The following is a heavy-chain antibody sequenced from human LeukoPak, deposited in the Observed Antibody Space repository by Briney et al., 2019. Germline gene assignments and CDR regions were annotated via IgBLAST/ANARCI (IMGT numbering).Heavy chain of an antibody. D-gene: IGHD3-3*01. CDR1: GFTFSSYW. CDR2: IKQDGSEK. CDR3: ARVRFLEWLPQDDAFDI. Sequence: GGSLRLSCAASGFTFSSYWVSWVRQAPGKGLEWVANIKQDGSEKYYVDSVKGRFTISRDNAKNSLYLQMNSLRAEDTAVYYCARVRFLEWLPQDDAFDIWGQGTMVTVSS. V-gene: IGHV3-7*01. J-gene: IGHJ3*02.